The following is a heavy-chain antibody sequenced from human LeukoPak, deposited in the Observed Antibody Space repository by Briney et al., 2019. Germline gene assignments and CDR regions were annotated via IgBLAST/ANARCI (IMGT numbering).Heavy chain of an antibody. J-gene: IGHJ4*02. CDR1: GYTFTSYG. V-gene: IGHV1-18*01. CDR3: ARHQWLYDL. Sequence: ASVKVSCKASGYTFTSYGISWVRQAPGQGLEWMGWISVYNGNTNYAQKLQGRVTMTTDTSTNTAYMELRSLGSDDTAVYCCARHQWLYDLWGQGTLVTVSS. CDR2: ISVYNGNT. D-gene: IGHD6-19*01.